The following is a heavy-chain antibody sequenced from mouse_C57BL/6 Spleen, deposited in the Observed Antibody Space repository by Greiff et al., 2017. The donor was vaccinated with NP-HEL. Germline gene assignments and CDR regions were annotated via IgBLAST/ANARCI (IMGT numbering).Heavy chain of an antibody. V-gene: IGHV5-6*01. D-gene: IGHD1-1*01. J-gene: IGHJ2*01. CDR1: GFTFSSYG. CDR2: ISSGGSYT. CDR3: ARHRGTTVVATEGYFDY. Sequence: EVMLVESGGDLVKPGGSLKLSCAASGFTFSSYGMSWVRQTPDKRLEWVATISSGGSYTYYPDSVKGRFTISRDNAKNTLYLQMSSLKSEDTAMYYCARHRGTTVVATEGYFDYWGQGTTLTVSS.